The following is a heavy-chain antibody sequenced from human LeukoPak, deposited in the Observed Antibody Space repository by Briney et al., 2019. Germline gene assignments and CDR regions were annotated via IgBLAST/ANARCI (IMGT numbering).Heavy chain of an antibody. V-gene: IGHV3-7*01. CDR3: ARDVYGDYDAFDI. Sequence: PGGSLRLSCAASGFTFSTYWMSWVRQAPGKGLEWVANIKKDGSEKYYMDSVKGRFTISRDNAENSLYLQMNSLRAEDTAVYYCARDVYGDYDAFDIWGQGTMVTVSS. CDR2: IKKDGSEK. CDR1: GFTFSTYW. J-gene: IGHJ3*02. D-gene: IGHD4-17*01.